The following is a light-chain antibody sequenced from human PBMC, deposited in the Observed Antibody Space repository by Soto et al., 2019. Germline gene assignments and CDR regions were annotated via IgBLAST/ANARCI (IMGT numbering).Light chain of an antibody. V-gene: IGKV1-39*01. Sequence: DIQMTQSPSSLSASVGDRVTITWRASQSISIYLNWYQLKPGKAPNLLMYGASYLKSGVPTRFSGSGSGTDFTPTISSLQPQDFAIYYCQQTYTTPEITFGQGTRLEIK. CDR2: GAS. CDR1: QSISIY. J-gene: IGKJ5*01. CDR3: QQTYTTPEIT.